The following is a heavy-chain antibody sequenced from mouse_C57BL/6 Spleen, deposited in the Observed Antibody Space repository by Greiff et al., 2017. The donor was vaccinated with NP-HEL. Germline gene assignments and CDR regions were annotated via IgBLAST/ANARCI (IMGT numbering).Heavy chain of an antibody. V-gene: IGHV1-64*01. D-gene: IGHD1-1*01. J-gene: IGHJ2*01. Sequence: QVQLQQPGAELVKPGASVKLSCKASGYTFTSYWMHWVKQRPGQGLEWIGMIHPNSGRPNYNEKFKSKAKLTGDKSSSTADMQLSSLTSEDSAVYYCARNYGSSYFDYWGQGTTLTVSS. CDR3: ARNYGSSYFDY. CDR2: IHPNSGRP. CDR1: GYTFTSYW.